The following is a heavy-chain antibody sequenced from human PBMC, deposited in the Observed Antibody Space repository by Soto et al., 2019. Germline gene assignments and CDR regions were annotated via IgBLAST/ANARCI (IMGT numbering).Heavy chain of an antibody. V-gene: IGHV1-2*02. CDR2: INPNSGGT. D-gene: IGHD3-16*02. CDR3: AREGYDYVWGSYRLDY. Sequence: ASVKVSCKASGYTFTGYYMHWVRRAPGQGLEWMGWINPNSGGTNYAQKFQGRVTMTRDTSISTAYMELSRLRSDDTAVYYCAREGYDYVWGSYRLDYWGQGTLVTVYS. CDR1: GYTFTGYY. J-gene: IGHJ4*02.